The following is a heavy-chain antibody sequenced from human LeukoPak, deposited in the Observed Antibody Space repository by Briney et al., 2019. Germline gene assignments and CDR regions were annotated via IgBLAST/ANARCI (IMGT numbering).Heavy chain of an antibody. CDR1: GYTFTGYY. V-gene: IGHV1-2*02. D-gene: IGHD6-13*01. Sequence: ASVKVSCKASGYTFTGYYMHWVRQAPGQGLEWMGWVNPTSGGTNYAQKFQGRVTMTRDTSISTAYMELSSLRSEDTAIYYCARHSSSSRNWFDPWGQGTLVTVSS. J-gene: IGHJ5*02. CDR3: ARHSSSSRNWFDP. CDR2: VNPTSGGT.